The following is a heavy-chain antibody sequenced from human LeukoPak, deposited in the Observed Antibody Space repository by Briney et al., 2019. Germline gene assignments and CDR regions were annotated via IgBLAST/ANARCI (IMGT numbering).Heavy chain of an antibody. CDR2: ISAYNGNT. Sequence: ASVKVSCKASGYTFTSYGISWVRQAPGQGLEWMGWISAYNGNTNYAQKLQGRVTMTTDTSTSTAYMELRSLKSDDTAVYYCARHFSHRYNYDSSGYYLLFNYWGQGTLVTVSS. CDR1: GYTFTSYG. J-gene: IGHJ4*02. D-gene: IGHD3-22*01. V-gene: IGHV1-18*01. CDR3: ARHFSHRYNYDSSGYYLLFNY.